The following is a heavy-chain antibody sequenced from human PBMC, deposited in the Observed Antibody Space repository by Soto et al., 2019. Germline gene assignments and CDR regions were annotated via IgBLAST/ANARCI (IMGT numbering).Heavy chain of an antibody. J-gene: IGHJ4*02. Sequence: SETLSLTCTVSGGSISSYYWSWIRQPPGKGLEWIGYIYYSGSTNYNPSLKSRVTISVDTSKNQFSLKLSSVTAADTAVYYCAREPYDFSPYFDYWGQGTLVTVSS. V-gene: IGHV4-59*01. CDR1: GGSISSYY. CDR2: IYYSGST. D-gene: IGHD3-3*01. CDR3: AREPYDFSPYFDY.